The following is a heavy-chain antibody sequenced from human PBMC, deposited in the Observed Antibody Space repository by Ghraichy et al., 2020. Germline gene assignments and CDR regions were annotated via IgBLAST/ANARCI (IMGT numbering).Heavy chain of an antibody. V-gene: IGHV6-1*01. CDR2: TYFRSQWNY. CDR3: ARDSADSWSLWYFDV. J-gene: IGHJ2*01. D-gene: IGHD6-13*01. CDR1: GDSVSNDNVA. Sequence: SQTLSLTCAISGDSVSNDNVAWNWIRQSPSRGLEWLGRTYFRSQWNYDYALSVKGRLTIEPDTSKNQFSLQLKSVTPEYTALYYCARDSADSWSLWYFDVWGRGTLVTVSS.